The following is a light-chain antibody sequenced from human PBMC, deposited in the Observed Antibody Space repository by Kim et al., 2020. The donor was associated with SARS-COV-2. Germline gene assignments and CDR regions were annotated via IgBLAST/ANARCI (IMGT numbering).Light chain of an antibody. CDR1: QLGNRY. CDR2: EDT. CDR3: QAWADSDTYV. Sequence: SYELTQPPSLSVSPGQTASITCSGHQLGNRYVSWHQQKPGQSPVLVIHEDTKRPSGIPDRFSASNSGTTATLTISGAQPMDEADYYCQAWADSDTYVFGT. V-gene: IGLV3-1*01. J-gene: IGLJ1*01.